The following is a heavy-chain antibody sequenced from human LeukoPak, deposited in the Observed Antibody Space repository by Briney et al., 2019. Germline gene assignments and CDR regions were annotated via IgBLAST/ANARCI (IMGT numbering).Heavy chain of an antibody. CDR2: IKQDGSER. J-gene: IGHJ4*02. D-gene: IGHD3-22*01. CDR1: GFTFSSYW. Sequence: PGGSLRLSCAASGFTFSSYWMSWVRQAPGKGLEWVANIKQDGSERYYVDSVEGRFTISRDNAKNSLFLQMNSLRADDTPVYYCARAALYYHDSSGYLIWGQGTQVTVPS. CDR3: ARAALYYHDSSGYLI. V-gene: IGHV3-7*01.